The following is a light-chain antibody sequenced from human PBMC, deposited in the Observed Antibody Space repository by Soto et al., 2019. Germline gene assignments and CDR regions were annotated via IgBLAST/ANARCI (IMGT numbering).Light chain of an antibody. J-gene: IGKJ2*01. CDR3: QRYGSSPPYT. CDR1: HSVSSTY. V-gene: IGKV3-20*01. CDR2: GAS. Sequence: EIVLTQSPGTLSLSPGEGATLSCRASHSVSSTYLAWYQQKPGQAPRLLIYGASSRATGIPNRFSGSGSGTDFSLTISRLETEAVAVYYCQRYGSSPPYTFGQGTKLEIK.